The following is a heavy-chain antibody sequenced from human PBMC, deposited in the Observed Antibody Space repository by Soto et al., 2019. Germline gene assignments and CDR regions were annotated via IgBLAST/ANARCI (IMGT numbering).Heavy chain of an antibody. J-gene: IGHJ4*02. CDR1: GGTFSSYA. Sequence: ASVKVSCKASGGTFSSYAIRWVRQAPGQGLEWMGGIIPIFGTANYAQKFQGRVTITADESTSTAYMELSSLRSEDTAVYYCARGNPNWNYNYWGQGTLVTVSS. CDR3: ARGNPNWNYNY. CDR2: IIPIFGTA. V-gene: IGHV1-69*13. D-gene: IGHD1-7*01.